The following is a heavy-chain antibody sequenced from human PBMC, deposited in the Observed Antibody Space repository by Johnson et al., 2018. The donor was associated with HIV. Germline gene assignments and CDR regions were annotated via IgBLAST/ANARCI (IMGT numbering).Heavy chain of an antibody. V-gene: IGHV3-53*01. CDR3: ARDLRYSGYEYAFDI. J-gene: IGHJ3*02. D-gene: IGHD5-12*01. Sequence: VQLVESGGGVVRPGGSLRLSCAASGFTVSSNYMSWVRQAPGKGLEWVSVIYNDGNTYYADSVKGRFTISRDNSKNTLYLQMNSLIAEDTAVYYCARDLRYSGYEYAFDIWGQGTMVTVSS. CDR1: GFTVSSNY. CDR2: IYNDGNT.